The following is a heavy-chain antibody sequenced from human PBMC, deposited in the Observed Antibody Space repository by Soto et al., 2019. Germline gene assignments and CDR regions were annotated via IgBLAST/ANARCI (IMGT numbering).Heavy chain of an antibody. CDR3: ARILRTYYDILTGYPWVHYYGMDV. D-gene: IGHD3-9*01. CDR2: IYYSGST. J-gene: IGHJ6*02. CDR1: GGSISSYY. Sequence: SETLSLTCTVSGGSISSYYWSWIRQPPGKGLEWIGYIYYSGSTNYNPSLKSRVTISVDTSKNQFSLKLSSVTAADTAVYYCARILRTYYDILTGYPWVHYYGMDVWGQGTTVTVSS. V-gene: IGHV4-59*01.